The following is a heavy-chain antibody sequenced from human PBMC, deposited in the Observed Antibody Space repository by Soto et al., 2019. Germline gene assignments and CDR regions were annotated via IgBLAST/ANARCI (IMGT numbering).Heavy chain of an antibody. Sequence: SESDSLTVIVADGAIIGGDCSWSWVRQSPGKGLEWIGHIYNSGITYYNPSLKSRVVISIDTSRNQFSLRLNSLTAADRAVYFCARGVTVFGLVSRFWFDPWGQGTVVTVSS. CDR3: ARGVTVFGLVSRFWFDP. V-gene: IGHV4-30-4*01. CDR1: DGAIIGGDCS. J-gene: IGHJ5*02. D-gene: IGHD3-3*01. CDR2: IYNSGIT.